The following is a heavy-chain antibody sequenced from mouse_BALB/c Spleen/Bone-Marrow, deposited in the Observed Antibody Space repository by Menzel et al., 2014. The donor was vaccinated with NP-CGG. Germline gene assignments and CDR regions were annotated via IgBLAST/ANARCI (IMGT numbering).Heavy chain of an antibody. V-gene: IGHV1-74*04. Sequence: VQLQDSGAKLVRPGASVKLSCKASDHSFTSYWMNWVKQRPGQGLEWIGMIHPSDREIRLNQKFKYKATLTVEKSSNAAYIQHTIPASEDSAVYYCSRSRYCKPYFDYGGYGTTRTIYS. CDR2: IHPSDREI. CDR3: SRSRYCKPYFDY. CDR1: DHSFTSYW. J-gene: IGHJ2*01. D-gene: IGHD6-1*01.